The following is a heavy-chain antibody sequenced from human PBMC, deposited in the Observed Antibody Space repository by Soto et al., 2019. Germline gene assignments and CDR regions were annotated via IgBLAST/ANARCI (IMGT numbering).Heavy chain of an antibody. CDR1: GGSISGYY. Sequence: PSETLSLTCTVSGGSISGYYWSWIRQPPGKVLEWIGYIYYSGSTRYNPSLKSRLSISLDTSKNQISLNLNSVTAADTAIYYCARKDLQGSGWPWGQGTLVTVSS. V-gene: IGHV4-59*01. D-gene: IGHD6-19*01. CDR2: IYYSGST. CDR3: ARKDLQGSGWP. J-gene: IGHJ5*02.